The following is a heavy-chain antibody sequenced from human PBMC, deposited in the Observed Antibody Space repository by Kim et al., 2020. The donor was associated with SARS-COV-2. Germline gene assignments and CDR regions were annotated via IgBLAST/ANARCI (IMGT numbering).Heavy chain of an antibody. CDR3: ARGGGLLAVAETLEY. CDR2: ISGDGSRA. V-gene: IGHV3-74*01. CDR1: GFTFSSFW. D-gene: IGHD6-19*01. Sequence: GGSLRLSCAASGFTFSSFWMHWVRQVPGKGLVWVSRISGDGSRAFYADSVKGRFTISRDNAENTLYLQMNSLRDDDTAMYYCARGGGLLAVAETLEYWGQGTLVTASS. J-gene: IGHJ4*02.